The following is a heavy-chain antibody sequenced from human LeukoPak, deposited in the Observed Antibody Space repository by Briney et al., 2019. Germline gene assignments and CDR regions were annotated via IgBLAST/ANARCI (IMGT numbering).Heavy chain of an antibody. D-gene: IGHD6-13*01. V-gene: IGHV1-8*03. CDR3: ARDLNRIAAAGVDY. CDR1: GYTFTSYD. Sequence: ASVKVSCKASGYTFTSYDINWVRQATGQGLEWMGWMNPNSGNTGYAQKFQGRVTITRNTSISTAYMELSSLRSEDTAVYYCARDLNRIAAAGVDYWGQGTLVTVSS. CDR2: MNPNSGNT. J-gene: IGHJ4*02.